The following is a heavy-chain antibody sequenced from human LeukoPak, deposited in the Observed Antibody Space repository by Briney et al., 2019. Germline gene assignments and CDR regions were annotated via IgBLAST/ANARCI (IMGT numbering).Heavy chain of an antibody. D-gene: IGHD5-24*01. Sequence: SETLSLTCTVSGYSITSGYYWGWIRQPPGKGLEWIGIVYHSGSTYYNPSLKSRVTISVDMSKIQFSLQLSSVTAADTAVYYCARSSRDGYKPRAFDVWGQGTVVTVSS. J-gene: IGHJ3*01. V-gene: IGHV4-38-2*02. CDR1: GYSITSGYY. CDR2: VYHSGST. CDR3: ARSSRDGYKPRAFDV.